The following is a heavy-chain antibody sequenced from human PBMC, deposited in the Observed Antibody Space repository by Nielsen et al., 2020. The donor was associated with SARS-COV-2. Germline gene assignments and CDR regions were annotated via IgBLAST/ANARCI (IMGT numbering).Heavy chain of an antibody. V-gene: IGHV4-4*02. CDR2: IYHRGST. Sequence: SETLSLTCAVSGGSISSNNWWSWVRQPPGKGLEWIGEIYHRGSTNYSPSLKTRVTISVDKSKNQFSLELRSVTAADTAVYYCARADRYYYGMDVWGQGTTVTVSS. CDR3: ARADRYYYGMDV. CDR1: GGSISSNNW. J-gene: IGHJ6*02.